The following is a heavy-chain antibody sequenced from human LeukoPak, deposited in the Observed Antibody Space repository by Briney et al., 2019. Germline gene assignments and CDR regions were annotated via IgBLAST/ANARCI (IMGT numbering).Heavy chain of an antibody. CDR1: GYTFTSYY. Sequence: ASVKVSCKASGYTFTSYYMHWVRQAPGQGLEWMGIINPSGGSTSYAQKFQGRVTMTRDTSTSTVYMELTRLRFENTAVYYCVRERERGTYFIWGQGTLVTVSS. CDR2: INPSGGST. J-gene: IGHJ4*02. D-gene: IGHD3-10*01. CDR3: VRERERGTYFI. V-gene: IGHV1-46*01.